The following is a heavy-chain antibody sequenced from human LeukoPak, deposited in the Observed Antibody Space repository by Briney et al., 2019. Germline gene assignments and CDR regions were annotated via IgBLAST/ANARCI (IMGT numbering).Heavy chain of an antibody. J-gene: IGHJ4*02. CDR1: GYTFTSYG. CDR3: ASGPKYYYDSSGYYRESGYFDY. D-gene: IGHD3-22*01. CDR2: ISAYNGNT. V-gene: IGHV1-18*01. Sequence: GASVKVSCKASGYTFTSYGISWVRQAPGQGLEWMGWISAYNGNTNYAQKLQGRVTMTTDTSTSTAYMELRSLRSDDTAVYYCASGPKYYYDSSGYYRESGYFDYWGQGTLVTVSS.